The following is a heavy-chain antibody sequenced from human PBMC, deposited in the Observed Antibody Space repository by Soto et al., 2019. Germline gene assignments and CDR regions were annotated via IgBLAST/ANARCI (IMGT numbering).Heavy chain of an antibody. J-gene: IGHJ6*02. D-gene: IGHD2-21*02. CDR1: GYTFTSYY. CDR3: ARDGISIVVVTATGYYYGMDV. CDR2: INPSGGST. Sequence: QVQLVQSGAEVKKPGASVKVSCKASGYTFTSYYMHWVRQAPGQGLEWMGIINPSGGSTSYAQKFQGRVTMTRDTSTSTVYMELSSLRSEDTAVYYCARDGISIVVVTATGYYYGMDVWAKGPRSPSP. V-gene: IGHV1-46*01.